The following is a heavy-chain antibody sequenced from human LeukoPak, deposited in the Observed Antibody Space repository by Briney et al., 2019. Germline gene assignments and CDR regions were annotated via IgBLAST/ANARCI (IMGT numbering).Heavy chain of an antibody. Sequence: SETLSLTCSVSGGSITSYYWSWIRRPAGKGLEWIGRIYSSGITNYSPSLKRRVTMSVDTSKNQFSLKLTSVTAADTAVYYCARDTWKGSGSYWADWGQGTLVTVSS. CDR2: IYSSGIT. CDR3: ARDTWKGSGSYWAD. D-gene: IGHD3-10*01. V-gene: IGHV4-4*07. CDR1: GGSITSYY. J-gene: IGHJ4*02.